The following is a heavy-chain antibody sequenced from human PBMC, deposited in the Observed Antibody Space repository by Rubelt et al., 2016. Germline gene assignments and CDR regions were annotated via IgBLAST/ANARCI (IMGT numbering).Heavy chain of an antibody. CDR3: ARVVPAAIRSWFDP. V-gene: IGHV4-39*01. D-gene: IGHD2-2*01. J-gene: IGHJ5*02. CDR1: GGSISSSSYY. CDR2: IYYSGST. Sequence: QVQLQESGPGLVKPSQTLSLTCTVSGGSISSSSYYWGWIRQPPGKGLEWIGSIYYSGSTYYNPSLKSRVTISVDTSKNQFSLKLSSVTAADTAVYYCARVVPAAIRSWFDPWGQGTLVTVSS.